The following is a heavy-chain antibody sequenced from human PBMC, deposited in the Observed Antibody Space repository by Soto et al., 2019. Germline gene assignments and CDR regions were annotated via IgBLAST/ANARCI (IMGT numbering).Heavy chain of an antibody. CDR2: IYYSGNT. J-gene: IGHJ4*02. CDR1: GGSISSSTYY. CDR3: ARRLPNTAILDF. V-gene: IGHV4-39*01. D-gene: IGHD5-18*01. Sequence: SETLSLTCTVSGGSISSSTYYWGWIRQPPGKGLEWIGSIYYSGNTYYNPSLKSRVTISVDTSKNQFSLKVNSVTAADTALYYCARRLPNTAILDFWGQGILVTVSS.